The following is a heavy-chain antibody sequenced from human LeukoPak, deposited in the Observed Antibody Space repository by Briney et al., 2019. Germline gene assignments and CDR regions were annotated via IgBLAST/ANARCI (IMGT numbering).Heavy chain of an antibody. CDR3: ARMANWAKVGFDY. V-gene: IGHV3-48*04. CDR2: ISSSGSTI. J-gene: IGHJ4*02. D-gene: IGHD1-1*01. CDR1: GFTFSSYG. Sequence: PGGSLRLSCAASGFTFSSYGMHWVRQAPGKGLEWVSYISSSGSTIYYADSVKGRFTISRDNAKNSLYLQMNSLRAEDTAVYYCARMANWAKVGFDYWGQGTLVTVSS.